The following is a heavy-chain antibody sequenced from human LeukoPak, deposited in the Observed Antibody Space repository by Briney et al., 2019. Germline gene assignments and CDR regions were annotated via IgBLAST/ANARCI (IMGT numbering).Heavy chain of an antibody. V-gene: IGHV3-72*01. CDR3: GRSGRYRPSDL. D-gene: IGHD1-26*01. Sequence: GGSLRLSSAASGFILSDHYIDWVRQAPGKGLEWVGRTRNKANSYTTEYAASVKGRFTISRDDPKNSLYLQMNSLKSEDTAVYYCGRSGRYRPSDLWGQGTLVTVSS. J-gene: IGHJ5*02. CDR1: GFILSDHY. CDR2: TRNKANSYTT.